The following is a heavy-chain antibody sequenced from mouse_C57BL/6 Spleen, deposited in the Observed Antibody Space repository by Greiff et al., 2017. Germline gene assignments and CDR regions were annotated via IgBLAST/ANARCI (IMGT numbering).Heavy chain of an antibody. CDR3: ARREYGSRDWYFDV. CDR1: GYTFTSYW. V-gene: IGHV1-59*01. J-gene: IGHJ1*03. Sequence: QVQLQQPGAELVRPGTSVKLSCKASGYTFTSYWMHWVKQRPGQGLEWIGVIDPSDSYTNYNQKFKGKATLTVDTSSSTAYMQLSSLTSEDSAVYYCARREYGSRDWYFDVWGTGTTVTVSS. CDR2: IDPSDSYT. D-gene: IGHD1-1*01.